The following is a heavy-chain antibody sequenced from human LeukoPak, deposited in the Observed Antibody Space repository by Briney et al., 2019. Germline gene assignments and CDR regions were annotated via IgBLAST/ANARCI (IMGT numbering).Heavy chain of an antibody. V-gene: IGHV1-18*01. Sequence: ASVKVSCKASGYTFTSYGISWVRQAPGQGPEWMGWISAYNGNTNYAQKLQGRVTMTTDTSTSTAYMELRSLRSDDTAVYYCATLRPEQLVAYYYYGMDVWGQGTTVTVSS. CDR2: ISAYNGNT. CDR3: ATLRPEQLVAYYYYGMDV. CDR1: GYTFTSYG. J-gene: IGHJ6*02. D-gene: IGHD6-6*01.